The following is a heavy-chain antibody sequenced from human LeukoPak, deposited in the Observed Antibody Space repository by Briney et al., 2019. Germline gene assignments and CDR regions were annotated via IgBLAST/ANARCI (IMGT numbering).Heavy chain of an antibody. CDR1: VGSISTNY. V-gene: IGHV4-59*01. CDR2: IYYSEST. Sequence: SETLSLTCTVSVGSISTNYWSWIRQPPGKGLEWIGYIYYSESTNYNPSIKRRVTISVDTSKNQFSLRLSSVTAADTAVYYCARKNAPDIWGQGTMVTVSS. J-gene: IGHJ3*02. CDR3: ARKNAPDI.